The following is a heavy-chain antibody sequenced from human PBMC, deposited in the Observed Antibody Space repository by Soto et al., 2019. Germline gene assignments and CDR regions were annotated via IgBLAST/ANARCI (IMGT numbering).Heavy chain of an antibody. CDR3: TRHVDCSGGSCYSGCYYYMDV. CDR1: GFTFSDSA. V-gene: IGHV3-73*01. Sequence: EVQLVESGGGLVQPGGSLKLSCAASGFTFSDSAMRWVRQASGKGLEWVGRIRSKPNTDATAYAASVKGRFTISRDDSKNTAYLQMNSLKTEDTAVYYCTRHVDCSGGSCYSGCYYYMDVWGKGTTVTVSS. J-gene: IGHJ6*03. CDR2: IRSKPNTDAT. D-gene: IGHD2-15*01.